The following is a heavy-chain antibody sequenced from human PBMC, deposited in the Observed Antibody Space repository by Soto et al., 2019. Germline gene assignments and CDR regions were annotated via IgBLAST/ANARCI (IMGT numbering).Heavy chain of an antibody. CDR3: ARDSGALGYSSGGSCYADY. CDR1: GYTFTSYG. V-gene: IGHV1-18*04. D-gene: IGHD2-15*01. CDR2: ISAYNGNT. J-gene: IGHJ4*02. Sequence: QVQLVQSGAEVKKPGASVKVSCKASGYTFTSYGISWVRQAPGQGLEWMGWISAYNGNTNYAQKLQGRVTMTTDTSTSTAYMELRSLRYDDTAVYYCARDSGALGYSSGGSCYADYWGQGTLVTGSS.